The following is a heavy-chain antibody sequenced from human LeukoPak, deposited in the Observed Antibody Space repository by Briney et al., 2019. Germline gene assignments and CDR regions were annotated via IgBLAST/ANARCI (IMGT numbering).Heavy chain of an antibody. Sequence: ASVKVSCKASGGTFSSYAISWVRQAPGQGLEWMGRIIPILGIANYAQKFQGRVTITADKSTSTAYMELSSLRSEDTAVYYCARVVATIGGDYWGQGTLVTVSS. D-gene: IGHD5-12*01. V-gene: IGHV1-69*04. CDR2: IIPILGIA. CDR1: GGTFSSYA. CDR3: ARVVATIGGDY. J-gene: IGHJ4*02.